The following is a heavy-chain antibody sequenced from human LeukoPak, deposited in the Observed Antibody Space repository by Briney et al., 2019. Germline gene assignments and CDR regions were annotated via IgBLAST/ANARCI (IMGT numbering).Heavy chain of an antibody. CDR1: GFTVNNNH. CDR3: ARDRGDTSGWPIIDY. Sequence: PGGSLRLSCAASGFTVNNNHMSWVRQAPGKGLEWVSLIQSGSTHYADSVKGRFTISRDNSNNTLYLQMNSLRAEDKDVYYCARDRGDTSGWPIIDYWGQGTLVTVSS. J-gene: IGHJ4*02. V-gene: IGHV3-66*01. D-gene: IGHD6-19*01. CDR2: IQSGST.